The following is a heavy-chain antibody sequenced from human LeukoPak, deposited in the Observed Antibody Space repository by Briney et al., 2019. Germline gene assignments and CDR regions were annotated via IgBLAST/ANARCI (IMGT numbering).Heavy chain of an antibody. CDR1: GYTFTSYY. Sequence: ASVKVSCKASGYTFTSYYMHWVRQAPGQGLEWMGIINPSGGSTSYAQKFQGRVTMTRDMSTSTVYMELSSLRSEDTAVYYCARDQGSGNYEGYYYYYMDVWGKGTTVTVSS. CDR3: ARDQGSGNYEGYYYYYMDV. CDR2: INPSGGST. D-gene: IGHD1-7*01. J-gene: IGHJ6*03. V-gene: IGHV1-46*01.